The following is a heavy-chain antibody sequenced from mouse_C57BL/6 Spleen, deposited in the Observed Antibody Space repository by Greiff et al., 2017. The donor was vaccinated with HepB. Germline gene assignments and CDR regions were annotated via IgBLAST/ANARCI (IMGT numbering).Heavy chain of an antibody. D-gene: IGHD2-5*01. CDR2: IYPGSGST. V-gene: IGHV1-55*01. Sequence: QVQLQQPGAELVKPGASVKMSCKASGYTFTSYWITWVKQRPGQGLEWIGDIYPGSGSTNYNEKFKSKATLTVDTSSSTAYMQLSSLTSEDSAVYYGARGAYYSNYLDYWGQGTTLTVSS. CDR1: GYTFTSYW. J-gene: IGHJ2*01. CDR3: ARGAYYSNYLDY.